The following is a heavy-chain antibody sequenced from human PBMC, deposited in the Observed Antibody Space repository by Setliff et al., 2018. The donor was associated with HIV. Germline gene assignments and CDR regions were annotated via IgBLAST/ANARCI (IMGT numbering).Heavy chain of an antibody. CDR3: ARALGTGSAYFQH. CDR2: INHSGIT. J-gene: IGHJ1*01. D-gene: IGHD1-1*01. CDR1: GGSFTNFY. V-gene: IGHV4-34*01. Sequence: LSLTCVVYGGSFTNFYWSWIRQPPGKGLECIGEINHSGITNYNPSLKSRVTISVDTSKNQFSLKLTSMTAADTAVYYCARALGTGSAYFQHWGLGTLVTVSS.